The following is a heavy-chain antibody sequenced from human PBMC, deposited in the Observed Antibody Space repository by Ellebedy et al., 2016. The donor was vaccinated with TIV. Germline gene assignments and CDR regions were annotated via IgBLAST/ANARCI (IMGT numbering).Heavy chain of an antibody. CDR2: INSDGSST. Sequence: GESLKISCAASGFTFSSFWMHWVRQAPGKGLVWVSRINSDGSSTNYADSVRGRFTISKDNAENTLYLQMNSLRAEATAVYYCARGMEPYYYYGMDVWGQGTTVTVSS. D-gene: IGHD1-1*01. J-gene: IGHJ6*02. V-gene: IGHV3-74*01. CDR3: ARGMEPYYYYGMDV. CDR1: GFTFSSFW.